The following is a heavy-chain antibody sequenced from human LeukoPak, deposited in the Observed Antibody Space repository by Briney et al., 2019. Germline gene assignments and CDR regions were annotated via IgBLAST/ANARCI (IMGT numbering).Heavy chain of an antibody. CDR1: GYTFTGYY. D-gene: IGHD3-3*01. Sequence: GASVKVSCKASGYTFTGYYMHWVRQAPGQGLEWMGWINPNNGGTNYAQKFKGSVTMLRGTSIRTAYMAMSRLRSDDTAVYYCARTPYYDFWSGYYSASFDPWGQGTLVTVSS. J-gene: IGHJ5*02. CDR2: INPNNGGT. V-gene: IGHV1-2*02. CDR3: ARTPYYDFWSGYYSASFDP.